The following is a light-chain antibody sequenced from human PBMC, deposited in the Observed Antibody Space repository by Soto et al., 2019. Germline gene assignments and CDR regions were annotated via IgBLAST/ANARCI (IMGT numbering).Light chain of an antibody. Sequence: DIEKARTPSSLSASIGDSVTITCQASQNINNYLNWYQQKPGKAPKLLIYKASSLESGVPSRFSGSGSGTDFTLTISSLEPEDFAVYDCQQRKNWQVTFAQGTRLEIK. V-gene: IGKV1-5*03. CDR1: QNINNY. CDR2: KAS. CDR3: QQRKNWQVT. J-gene: IGKJ5*01.